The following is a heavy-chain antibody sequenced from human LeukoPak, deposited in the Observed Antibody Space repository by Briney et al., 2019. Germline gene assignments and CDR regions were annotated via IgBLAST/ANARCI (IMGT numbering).Heavy chain of an antibody. V-gene: IGHV1-2*02. CDR3: ARDRWGRGDFDY. CDR2: VSPNSGDT. Sequence: ASVKVSCTASGYTLTAYYMHWVRQAPGQGLEWMGWVSPNSGDTNYAQNFQGRVTMTTDTSISTAYMELSSLRSDDTAVYYCARDRWGRGDFDYWGQGTLVTVSS. J-gene: IGHJ4*02. CDR1: GYTLTAYY. D-gene: IGHD7-27*01.